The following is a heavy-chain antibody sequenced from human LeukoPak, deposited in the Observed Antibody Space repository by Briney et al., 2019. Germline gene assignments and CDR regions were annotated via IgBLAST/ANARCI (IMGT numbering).Heavy chain of an antibody. Sequence: GGSLRLSCATSGFTLSSYGMHWVRQAPGKGLEWVAIIAHDGVNKYYTDSVKGRFTISRENSRNTLYLQMSSLRPEDTAVYYCARDWGASGWYNWFDPWGQGTLVTVSS. J-gene: IGHJ5*02. V-gene: IGHV3-30*19. CDR2: IAHDGVNK. D-gene: IGHD6-19*01. CDR1: GFTLSSYG. CDR3: ARDWGASGWYNWFDP.